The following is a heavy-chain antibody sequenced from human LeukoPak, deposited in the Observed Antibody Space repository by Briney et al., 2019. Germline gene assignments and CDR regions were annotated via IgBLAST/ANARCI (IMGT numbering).Heavy chain of an antibody. CDR1: GFTVSSNY. J-gene: IGHJ4*02. CDR2: LYSGGTT. CDR3: ARAPTVNTTWDY. V-gene: IGHV3-66*01. D-gene: IGHD4-17*01. Sequence: RASLRLSCAASGFTVSSNYMSWVRQAPGKGLEWVSALYSGGTTYYADAVKGRFTISGDNSKNMLYLQMNSLRAEDTAVYYCARAPTVNTTWDYWGQGTLVTVSS.